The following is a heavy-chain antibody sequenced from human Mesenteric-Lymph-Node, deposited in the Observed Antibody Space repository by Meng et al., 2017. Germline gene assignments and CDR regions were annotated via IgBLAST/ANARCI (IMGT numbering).Heavy chain of an antibody. CDR3: ARHPQFGTTMIEY. V-gene: IGHV4-59*08. Sequence: VPLQEAGPGLVQPSETLSLTCTVSGGSISGYYWSWIRQPPGKELEWIGYIHYSGSTNYKPSLKSRVTISVDTSKNQFSLKLSSVTAADTAVYYCARHPQFGTTMIEYWGQGTLVTVSS. CDR1: GGSISGYY. CDR2: IHYSGST. D-gene: IGHD1-7*01. J-gene: IGHJ4*02.